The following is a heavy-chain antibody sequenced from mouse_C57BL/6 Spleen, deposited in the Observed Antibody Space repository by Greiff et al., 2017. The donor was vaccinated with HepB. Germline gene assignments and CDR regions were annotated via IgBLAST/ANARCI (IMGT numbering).Heavy chain of an antibody. CDR1: GYTFTSYW. D-gene: IGHD2-3*01. J-gene: IGHJ4*01. Sequence: VQLQQPGAELVMPGASVKLSCKASGYTFTSYWMHWVKQRPGQGLEWIGEIDPSDSYTNYNQKFKGKSTLTVDKSSSTAYMQLSSLTSEDSAVYYCARSYYDGYPYAMDYWGQGTSVTVSS. V-gene: IGHV1-69*01. CDR3: ARSYYDGYPYAMDY. CDR2: IDPSDSYT.